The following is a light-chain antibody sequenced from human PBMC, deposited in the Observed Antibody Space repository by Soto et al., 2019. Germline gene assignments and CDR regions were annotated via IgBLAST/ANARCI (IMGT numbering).Light chain of an antibody. CDR3: CSYAGSSTLYV. CDR1: SSDVGSYNL. J-gene: IGLJ1*01. Sequence: QSVLTQPAPVSGSPGQSITISCTGTSSDVGSYNLVSWYQQHPGKAPKPMIYEVSKRPSGVSNRFSGSKSGNTASLTISGLQAEDEADYYCCSYAGSSTLYVFGTGTKVTVL. CDR2: EVS. V-gene: IGLV2-23*02.